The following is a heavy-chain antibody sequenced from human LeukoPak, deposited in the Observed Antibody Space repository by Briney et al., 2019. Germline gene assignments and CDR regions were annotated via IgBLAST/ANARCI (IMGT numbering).Heavy chain of an antibody. Sequence: GGSLRLSCSASGFTFSNYAMNWFRQAPGKGLEYVSVIGPNGGDAYYADSVKGRFTIFRDNSKNTLYLQMSSLRAEDTAVYYCAKGRPTTLGYCGRSICADWYFDLWGRGTLLSVSS. CDR2: IGPNGGDA. CDR1: GFTFSNYA. J-gene: IGHJ2*01. CDR3: AKGRPTTLGYCGRSICADWYFDL. V-gene: IGHV3-64D*06. D-gene: IGHD2-2*01.